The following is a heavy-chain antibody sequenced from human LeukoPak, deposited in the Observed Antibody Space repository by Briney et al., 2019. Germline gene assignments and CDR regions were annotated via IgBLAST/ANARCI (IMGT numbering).Heavy chain of an antibody. Sequence: PGGSLRLSCTASGFTFGDYAMSWFRQAPGKGLEWVGFIRSKAYGGTTEYAASVKGRFTISRDDSKSIAYLQMNSLKTEDTAVYYCTRDLGAVLLWFGEGVDYFDYWGQGTLVTVSS. D-gene: IGHD3-10*01. V-gene: IGHV3-49*03. J-gene: IGHJ4*02. CDR3: TRDLGAVLLWFGEGVDYFDY. CDR1: GFTFGDYA. CDR2: IRSKAYGGTT.